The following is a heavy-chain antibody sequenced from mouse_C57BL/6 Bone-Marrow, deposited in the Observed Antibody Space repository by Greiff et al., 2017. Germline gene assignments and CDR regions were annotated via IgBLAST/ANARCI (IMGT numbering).Heavy chain of an antibody. Sequence: EVQLVESGGGLVKPGGSLKLSCAASGFTFSSYAMSWVRQTPEKRLEWVATISDGGSYTYYPDNVKGRFTISRDNAKNNLYLQMSHLKSEDTAMYYCASYDGWFAYWGQGTLVTVSA. CDR1: GFTFSSYA. D-gene: IGHD2-12*01. J-gene: IGHJ3*01. V-gene: IGHV5-4*01. CDR2: ISDGGSYT. CDR3: ASYDGWFAY.